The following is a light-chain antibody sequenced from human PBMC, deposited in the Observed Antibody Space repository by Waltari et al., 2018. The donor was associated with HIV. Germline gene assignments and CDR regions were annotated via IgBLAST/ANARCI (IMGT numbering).Light chain of an antibody. CDR2: DVS. Sequence: QPALTQPASVSGTPGQSITIPCTETSTDVGVYKCVTCYQQHPGKPPKRMIYDVSNRPSGVSNRFSGSRSGNTASLTISGLQAEDEADYYCSAYTSSSTLVVFGGGTKLTVL. CDR3: SAYTSSSTLVV. J-gene: IGLJ2*01. CDR1: STDVGVYKC. V-gene: IGLV2-14*03.